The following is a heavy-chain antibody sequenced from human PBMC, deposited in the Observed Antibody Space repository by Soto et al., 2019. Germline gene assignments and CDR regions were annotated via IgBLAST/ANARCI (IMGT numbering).Heavy chain of an antibody. CDR3: ARDKSGTYSIDY. D-gene: IGHD1-26*01. CDR1: GFTFNRYT. J-gene: IGHJ4*02. CDR2: IKGGGGTM. Sequence: EVQLVESGGGLVQSGGSLRLTCAASGFTFNRYTMNWVRQAPGKGLEWLSYIKGGGGTMFYADSVKGRVTISRDNAKNSLYLQVDSLRAEDTAVYYCARDKSGTYSIDYWGQGTLVTVSS. V-gene: IGHV3-48*04.